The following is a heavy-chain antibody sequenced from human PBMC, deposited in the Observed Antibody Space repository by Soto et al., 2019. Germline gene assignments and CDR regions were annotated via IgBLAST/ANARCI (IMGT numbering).Heavy chain of an antibody. D-gene: IGHD1-26*01. CDR2: ISSSSGTI. J-gene: IGHJ4*02. Sequence: EVQLVESGGGLVQPGGSLRLSCAASGFTFSSYSMNWVRQAPGKGLEWVSYISSSSGTIYYAESVKGRFTTSRDNAKNSLYLQMNSLRDEYTAVYYCARDITSVGALDYWGQGTLVTVSS. V-gene: IGHV3-48*02. CDR3: ARDITSVGALDY. CDR1: GFTFSSYS.